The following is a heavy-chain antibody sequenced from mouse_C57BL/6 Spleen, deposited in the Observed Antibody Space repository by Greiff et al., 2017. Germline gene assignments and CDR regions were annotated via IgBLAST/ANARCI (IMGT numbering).Heavy chain of an antibody. V-gene: IGHV1-64*01. Sequence: QVQLKQPGAELVKPGASVKLSCKASGYTFTSYWMHWVKQRPGQGLEWIGMIHPNSGSTNYNEKFKSKATLTVDKSSSTAYMQLSSLTSEDSAVYYCARWDYDSFAYWGQGTLVTVSA. J-gene: IGHJ3*01. CDR1: GYTFTSYW. D-gene: IGHD2-4*01. CDR2: IHPNSGST. CDR3: ARWDYDSFAY.